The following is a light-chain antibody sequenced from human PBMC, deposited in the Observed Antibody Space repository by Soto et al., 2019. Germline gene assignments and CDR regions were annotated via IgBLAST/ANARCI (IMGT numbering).Light chain of an antibody. J-gene: IGLJ1*01. Sequence: QCALTQPASASGSPGQSVTISCTGTRSDVGGYSFVSWYQQHPGKAPKLMIYEVDKRPSGVPDRFSGSKSGNTASLTVSGLQAEDEADYYCISYAVTTSYVFATGTKVTVL. CDR1: RSDVGGYSF. V-gene: IGLV2-8*01. CDR2: EVD. CDR3: ISYAVTTSYV.